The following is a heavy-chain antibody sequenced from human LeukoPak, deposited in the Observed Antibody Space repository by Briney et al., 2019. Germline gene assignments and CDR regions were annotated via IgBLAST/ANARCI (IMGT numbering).Heavy chain of an antibody. Sequence: GSLRLSCAASRFTFSSYWMSWVRQAPGKGLEWVANIKQDGSEKYYVDSVKGRFTISRDNAKNSLYLQMNSLRAEDTAVYYCARDTYYDFWSGYYTSDYWGQGTLVTVSS. D-gene: IGHD3-3*01. V-gene: IGHV3-7*01. CDR3: ARDTYYDFWSGYYTSDY. CDR2: IKQDGSEK. CDR1: RFTFSSYW. J-gene: IGHJ4*02.